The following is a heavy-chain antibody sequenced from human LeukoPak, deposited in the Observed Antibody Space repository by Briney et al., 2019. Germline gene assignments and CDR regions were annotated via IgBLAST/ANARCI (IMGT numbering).Heavy chain of an antibody. CDR2: INPSGGST. Sequence: ASVKVSCQASGYTFTSYLMHWVRQPPGQGLEWMGIINPSGGSTTYARKFQGRVTMTRDTSTSTVYMALSSLRSEDTAVYYCARKIGFSYGSDYWGQGTLVTVSS. J-gene: IGHJ4*02. V-gene: IGHV1-46*01. D-gene: IGHD5-18*01. CDR3: ARKIGFSYGSDY. CDR1: GYTFTSYL.